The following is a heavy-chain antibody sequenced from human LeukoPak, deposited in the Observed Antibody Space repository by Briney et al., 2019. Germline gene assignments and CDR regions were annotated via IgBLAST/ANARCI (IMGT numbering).Heavy chain of an antibody. V-gene: IGHV3-30*04. CDR1: GFTFSSYA. D-gene: IGHD6-13*01. Sequence: PGRSLRLSCAASGFTFSSYAMHWVRQAPGKGLEWVAVISYDGSNKYYADSVKGRFTISRDNSKNTLYLQMNSLRAEDTAVYYCARVGQLASPFDYWGQGTLVTVPS. CDR3: ARVGQLASPFDY. CDR2: ISYDGSNK. J-gene: IGHJ4*02.